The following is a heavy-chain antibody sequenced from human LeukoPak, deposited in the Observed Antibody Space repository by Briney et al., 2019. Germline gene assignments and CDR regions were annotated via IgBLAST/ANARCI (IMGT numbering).Heavy chain of an antibody. Sequence: ASVKVSCKASGYTLTGYYMHWVRQAPGQGLEWMGRINPNSGGTNYAQKFQGRVTMTRDTSISTAYMELSRLRSDDTAVYYCARVREYCSGGSCRRYWFDPWGQGTLVTVSS. CDR1: GYTLTGYY. J-gene: IGHJ5*02. D-gene: IGHD2-15*01. V-gene: IGHV1-2*06. CDR3: ARVREYCSGGSCRRYWFDP. CDR2: INPNSGGT.